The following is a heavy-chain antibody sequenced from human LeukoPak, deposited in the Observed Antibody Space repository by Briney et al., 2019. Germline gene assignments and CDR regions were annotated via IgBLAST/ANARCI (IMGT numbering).Heavy chain of an antibody. CDR3: ARGAYTSSRFDP. CDR2: IYYSGST. CDR1: GGSISSGNYY. Sequence: SETLSLTCTVSGGSISSGNYYWGWIRQPPGKGLEWIGSIYYSGSTYYTPSLKSRVTISVDTSRNQFSLKLSSVTAADTAMYYCARGAYTSSRFDPWGQGTLVTVSS. D-gene: IGHD6-6*01. J-gene: IGHJ5*02. V-gene: IGHV4-39*01.